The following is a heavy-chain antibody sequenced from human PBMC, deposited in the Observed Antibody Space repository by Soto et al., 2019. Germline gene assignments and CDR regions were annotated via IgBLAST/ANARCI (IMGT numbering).Heavy chain of an antibody. J-gene: IGHJ6*02. D-gene: IGHD2-15*01. CDR3: ASHFTGVLVLGASPPGGDNYGCDG. Sequence: QVQLVQSGAEVKKPGSSVKVSCKASGGTFSRYTISWVRQAPGQGLEWMGRIIPILDIPNYAQNFQGRVTITADKSTSTAYMELSSLRSDDTAVYYCASHFTGVLVLGASPPGGDNYGCDGWGQGTTVTVSS. CDR1: GGTFSRYT. V-gene: IGHV1-69*02. CDR2: IIPILDIP.